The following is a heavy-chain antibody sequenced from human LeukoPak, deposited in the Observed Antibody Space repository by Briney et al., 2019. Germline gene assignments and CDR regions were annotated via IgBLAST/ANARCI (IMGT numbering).Heavy chain of an antibody. V-gene: IGHV1-69-2*01. D-gene: IGHD3-10*01. CDR2: VDPEDGET. J-gene: IGHJ3*02. CDR1: GYTFTDYY. Sequence: ASVKVSCKVSGYTFTDYYMHWVQQAPGKGLEWMGLVDPEDGETIYAEKFQGRVTITADTSTDTAYMELRSLRSEDTAVYYCATASPLLLWFGELSAFDIWGQGTMVTVSS. CDR3: ATASPLLLWFGELSAFDI.